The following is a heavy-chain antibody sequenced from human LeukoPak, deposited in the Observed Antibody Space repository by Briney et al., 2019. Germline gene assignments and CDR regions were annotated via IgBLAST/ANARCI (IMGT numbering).Heavy chain of an antibody. Sequence: SGPALVKPTQSLTLTCTFSGFSLSTARMRVSWIRQPPGKALEWLARIDWDDDKFYKTSLKTRFTISKDTSKNQVILIMTNMDPVDTATYYCARTISVTDYFDYWGPGTLVTVSS. D-gene: IGHD2-2*02. CDR3: ARTISVTDYFDY. CDR1: GFSLSTARMR. J-gene: IGHJ4*02. CDR2: IDWDDDK. V-gene: IGHV2-70*04.